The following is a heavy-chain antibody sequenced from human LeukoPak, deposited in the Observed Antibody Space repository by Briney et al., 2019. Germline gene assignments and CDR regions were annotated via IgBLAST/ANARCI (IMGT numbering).Heavy chain of an antibody. CDR3: ARERTPKHYYGSGCYDRYFEH. J-gene: IGHJ4*02. V-gene: IGHV3-30*02. CDR1: GFTFISYG. CDR2: IRYDESNK. D-gene: IGHD3-10*01. Sequence: PGGSLRLSCAASGFTFISYGMHWVRQAPGKGLEWVTFIRYDESNKYYAHSVKGRFTISRDNSKNTLYLQMNSLRAEDTAVYYCARERTPKHYYGSGCYDRYFEHWGQGTLVTVSS.